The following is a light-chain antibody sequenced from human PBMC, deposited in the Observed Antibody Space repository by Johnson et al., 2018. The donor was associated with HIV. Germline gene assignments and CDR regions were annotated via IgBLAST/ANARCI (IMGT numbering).Light chain of an antibody. J-gene: IGLJ1*01. Sequence: QSVLTQPPSVSAAPGQKVTISCSGSSSNIGNNYVSWYQQLPGTAPKLLIYENNKRPSGIPDRFSGSKSGTSATLGITGLQTGDEADYYCGTWDSSLSAGCYVFGTGTKVTV. CDR1: SSNIGNNY. CDR3: GTWDSSLSAGCYV. CDR2: ENN. V-gene: IGLV1-51*02.